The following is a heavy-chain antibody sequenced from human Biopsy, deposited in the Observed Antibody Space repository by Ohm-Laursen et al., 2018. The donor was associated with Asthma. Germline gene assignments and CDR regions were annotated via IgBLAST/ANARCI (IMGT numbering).Heavy chain of an antibody. J-gene: IGHJ6*02. D-gene: IGHD3-10*01. Sequence: ASEKDSCKTSGYTFNSAGFTWVRQAPGQGLEWMGWISVYNGNTKVAQKLQDRVTMITDTSTSTAYMELRSLRSDDTAVYFCARAVDYSHYYGIDVWSQGTTVTVS. V-gene: IGHV1-18*01. CDR2: ISVYNGNT. CDR1: GYTFNSAG. CDR3: ARAVDYSHYYGIDV.